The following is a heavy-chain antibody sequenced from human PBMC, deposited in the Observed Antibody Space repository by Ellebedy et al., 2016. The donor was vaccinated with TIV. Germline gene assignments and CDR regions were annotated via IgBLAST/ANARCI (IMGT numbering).Heavy chain of an antibody. D-gene: IGHD6-19*01. CDR3: ARARSSGWLHTPDY. CDR2: INPSGGST. V-gene: IGHV1-46*04. CDR1: GYTFTRYY. J-gene: IGHJ4*02. Sequence: AASVKVSCKASGYTFTRYYMPWVRQAPGQGPEWMGIINPSGGSTTYAQKLQGRVTMTRETSTSTVYMELSSLRSEDTAVYYCARARSSGWLHTPDYWGQGTLVTVSS.